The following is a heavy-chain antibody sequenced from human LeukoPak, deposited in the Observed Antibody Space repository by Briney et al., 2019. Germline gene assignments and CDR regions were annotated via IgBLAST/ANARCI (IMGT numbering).Heavy chain of an antibody. V-gene: IGHV4-59*08. CDR3: ARRKFGEYPFDY. D-gene: IGHD3-10*01. Sequence: ASETPSLTCTVSGGSISSYYWSWIRQPPGKGLEWIGYIYYSGSTNYNPSLKSRVTISVDTSKNQFSLKLSSVTAADTAVYYCARRKFGEYPFDYWGQGTLVTVSS. J-gene: IGHJ4*02. CDR2: IYYSGST. CDR1: GGSISSYY.